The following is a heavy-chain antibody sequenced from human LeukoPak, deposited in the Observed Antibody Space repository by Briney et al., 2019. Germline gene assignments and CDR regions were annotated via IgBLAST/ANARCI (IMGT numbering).Heavy chain of an antibody. Sequence: GGSLRLSCAASGFTFDDYAMHWVRQAPGKGLEWVSGISWNSGSIGYADSVKGRFTISRDNAKNSLYLQMNSLRAEDTASYYCAKGLYYAIAGANWYFDLWGRGTLVTVSS. J-gene: IGHJ2*01. CDR2: ISWNSGSI. V-gene: IGHV3-9*01. CDR3: AKGLYYAIAGANWYFDL. CDR1: GFTFDDYA. D-gene: IGHD3-9*01.